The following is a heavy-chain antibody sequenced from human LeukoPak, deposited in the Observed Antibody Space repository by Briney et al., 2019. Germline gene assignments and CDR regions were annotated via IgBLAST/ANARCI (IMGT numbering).Heavy chain of an antibody. V-gene: IGHV1-2*02. D-gene: IGHD2-15*01. Sequence: ASVKVSCKASGYTFTGYFVHWVRQAPGQGLQWMGWINPNTGGTNYAQKFQGRVTMTTDTSTSTAYMELRSLRSDDTAVYYCARVAPNRRYCSGGSCLNYFDYWGQGTLVTVSS. J-gene: IGHJ4*02. CDR2: INPNTGGT. CDR3: ARVAPNRRYCSGGSCLNYFDY. CDR1: GYTFTGYF.